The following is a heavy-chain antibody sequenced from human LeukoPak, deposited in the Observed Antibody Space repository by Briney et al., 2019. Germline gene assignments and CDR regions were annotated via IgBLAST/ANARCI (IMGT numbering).Heavy chain of an antibody. CDR2: IYSGGST. V-gene: IGHV3-53*01. J-gene: IGHJ6*03. CDR3: ARGGVNDFWSGYYTGIGDYYYMDV. D-gene: IGHD3-3*01. CDR1: GFTVSSNY. Sequence: GGSLRLSCAASGFTVSSNYMSWDRQAPGKGLEWVSVIYSGGSTYYADSVKGRFTISTDNSKNTLYLQMNSLRAEDTAVYYCARGGVNDFWSGYYTGIGDYYYMDVWGKGTTVTVSS.